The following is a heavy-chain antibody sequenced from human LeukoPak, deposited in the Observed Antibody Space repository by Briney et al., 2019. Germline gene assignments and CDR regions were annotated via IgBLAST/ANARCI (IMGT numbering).Heavy chain of an antibody. D-gene: IGHD1-26*01. J-gene: IGHJ4*02. CDR2: ISTSSSYI. Sequence: GGSLRLSCAAAGFTFSRYGMNWVRQAPGKGLEWVSSISTSSSYIYYADSVKGRFTISRDNARNSLFLQLDSLRAEDTAVYYCARGSSNSGSYYDYFDYWGQGALVTVSS. CDR1: GFTFSRYG. V-gene: IGHV3-21*01. CDR3: ARGSSNSGSYYDYFDY.